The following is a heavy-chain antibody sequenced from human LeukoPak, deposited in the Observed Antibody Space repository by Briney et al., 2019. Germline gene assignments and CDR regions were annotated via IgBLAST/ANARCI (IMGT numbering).Heavy chain of an antibody. CDR3: ARGASGTTSPDAFDI. J-gene: IGHJ3*02. V-gene: IGHV1-38-4*01. Sequence: ASVKVSCSFSGFTITSYGIHWVQQSPGQGLEWMGWINPGNGSPSYAKKFQGRFTMTRDMSTTTAYTDLSSLRSEDTAVYYCARGASGTTSPDAFDIWGQGTMVTVSS. D-gene: IGHD1-1*01. CDR2: INPGNGSP. CDR1: GFTITSYG.